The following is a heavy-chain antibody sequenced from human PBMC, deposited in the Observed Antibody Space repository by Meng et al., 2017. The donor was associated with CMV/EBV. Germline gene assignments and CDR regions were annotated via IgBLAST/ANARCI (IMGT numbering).Heavy chain of an antibody. V-gene: IGHV1-18*01. CDR2: ISAYNGNT. CDR1: GYTFTTYG. J-gene: IGHJ4*02. D-gene: IGHD1-26*01. CDR3: ARGRSGSYYSFDY. Sequence: KASGYTFTTYGISWVRHDPGQGLDWMGWISAYNGNTNYAQKLQGRVTMTTDTSTSTAYMELRSLRSDDTAVYYCARGRSGSYYSFDYWGQGTLVTVSS.